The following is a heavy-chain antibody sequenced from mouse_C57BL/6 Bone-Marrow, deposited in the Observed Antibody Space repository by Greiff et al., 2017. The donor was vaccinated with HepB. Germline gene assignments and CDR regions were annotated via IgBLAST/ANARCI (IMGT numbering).Heavy chain of an antibody. J-gene: IGHJ1*03. Sequence: QVQLKESGAELVRPGTSVKVSCKASGYAFTNYLIEWVKQRPGQGLEWIGVINPGSGGTNYNEKFKGKATLTADKSSSTAYMQLSSLTSEDSAVYFCARSGSRYFDVWGTGTTVTVSS. CDR3: ARSGSRYFDV. V-gene: IGHV1-54*01. CDR2: INPGSGGT. CDR1: GYAFTNYL. D-gene: IGHD1-1*01.